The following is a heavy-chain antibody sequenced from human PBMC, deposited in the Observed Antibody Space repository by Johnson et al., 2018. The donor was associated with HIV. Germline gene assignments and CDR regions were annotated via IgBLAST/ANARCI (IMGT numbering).Heavy chain of an antibody. V-gene: IGHV3-74*01. CDR2: INSDGSNT. CDR3: AKDPSYIVATAMTDAFDI. CDR1: GFTFNSYW. Sequence: VQLVESGGGLVQPGGSLRLSCAASGFTFNSYWMHWVRLAPGKGLVWVSRINSDGSNTIYADSVKGRFTISRDNSKNTLYLQMNSLRAEDTAVYYCAKDPSYIVATAMTDAFDIWGQGTMVTVSS. J-gene: IGHJ3*02. D-gene: IGHD5-12*01.